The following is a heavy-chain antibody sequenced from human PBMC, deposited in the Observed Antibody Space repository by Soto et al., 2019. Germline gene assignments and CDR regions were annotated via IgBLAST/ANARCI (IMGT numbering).Heavy chain of an antibody. CDR1: GFTFSSYA. Sequence: EVQLLESGGGLVQPGGSLRLSCAASGFTFSSYAMSWVRQAPGKGLEWVSAISGSGGSTYYADSVKGRFTISRDNSKNAVYLQMNSLRAEDTAVYYCAKKGRAGGYFDYWGQGTLVTVSS. CDR2: ISGSGGST. CDR3: AKKGRAGGYFDY. J-gene: IGHJ4*02. V-gene: IGHV3-23*01. D-gene: IGHD3-10*01.